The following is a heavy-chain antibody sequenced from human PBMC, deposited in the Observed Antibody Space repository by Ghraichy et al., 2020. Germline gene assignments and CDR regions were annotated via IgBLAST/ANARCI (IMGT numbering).Heavy chain of an antibody. CDR2: IYYSGST. CDR1: GGSISSTTYY. V-gene: IGHV4-39*01. CDR3: ARQGQAVGY. Sequence: SQTLSLTCTVSGGSISSTTYYWGWIRQPPGKGLEWIGSIYYSGSTYYNPSLKSRVTISIDTSTNQFSLKLSSVSAADTAVYYCARQGQAVGYWGQVTLVTVSS. D-gene: IGHD6-19*01. J-gene: IGHJ4*02.